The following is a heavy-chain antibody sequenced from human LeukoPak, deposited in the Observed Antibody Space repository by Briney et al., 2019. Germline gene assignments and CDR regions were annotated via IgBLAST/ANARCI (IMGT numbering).Heavy chain of an antibody. Sequence: SETLSLTCTVSGGSISSYYWSWIRQPPGKGLEWIGYIYYNGDTNYNPSLKSRVTISLDTSKNQFSLRLNSMTAADTAVYYCARQQLGIVVIDYWGQGTLVTVSS. D-gene: IGHD2-2*01. CDR1: GGSISSYY. CDR3: ARQQLGIVVIDY. CDR2: IYYNGDT. J-gene: IGHJ4*02. V-gene: IGHV4-59*08.